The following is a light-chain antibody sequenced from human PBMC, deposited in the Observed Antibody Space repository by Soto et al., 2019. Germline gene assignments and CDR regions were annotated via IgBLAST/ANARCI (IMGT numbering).Light chain of an antibody. Sequence: DTQLTQSPSFLAASVRDRVTLXXRASQGISSYLAWYQQKPGKAPKLLXYAASTLQSGVPSRFSGSGSGTDLTLTISCLQSEDYATYYYQQYYHYPPLTFGQGTKVDIK. CDR3: QQYYHYPPLT. CDR1: QGISSY. CDR2: AAS. V-gene: IGKV1-9*01. J-gene: IGKJ1*01.